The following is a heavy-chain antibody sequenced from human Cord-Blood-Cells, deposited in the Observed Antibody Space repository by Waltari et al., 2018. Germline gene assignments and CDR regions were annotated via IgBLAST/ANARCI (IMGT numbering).Heavy chain of an antibody. CDR2: INSDGSST. V-gene: IGHV3-74*01. CDR1: GFTFSSYW. CDR3: ARDRTSGSYPYYFDY. D-gene: IGHD1-26*01. Sequence: EVQLVESGGGLVQPGGSLRLSCSASGFTFSSYWMHWVRQAPGKGLVWVSRINSDGSSTSYADSVKGRFTISRDNAKNTLYLQMNSLRAEDTAVYYCARDRTSGSYPYYFDYWGQGTLVTVSS. J-gene: IGHJ4*02.